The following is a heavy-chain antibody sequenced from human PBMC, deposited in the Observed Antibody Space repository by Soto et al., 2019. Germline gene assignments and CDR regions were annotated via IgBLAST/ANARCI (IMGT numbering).Heavy chain of an antibody. J-gene: IGHJ5*02. CDR3: ERIVVGATVDL. D-gene: IGHD1-26*01. Sequence: PSETLSLTCSVSGDSVSTDRYFWTWIRQPPGKGLEWIAYISYTVDTNYNPSLKSRVTISIDTSRNQFSLTLTSVTAADTAVYFCERIVVGATVDLWGQGSLVTVSS. CDR2: ISYTVDT. V-gene: IGHV4-61*01. CDR1: GDSVSTDRYF.